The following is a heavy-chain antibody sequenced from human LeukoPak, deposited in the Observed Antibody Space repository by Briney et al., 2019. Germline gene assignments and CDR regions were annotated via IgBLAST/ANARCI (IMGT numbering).Heavy chain of an antibody. V-gene: IGHV3-23*01. D-gene: IGHD6-13*01. J-gene: IGHJ3*02. CDR1: GFTFSSYA. CDR2: ISGSGGST. Sequence: GGSLRLSCAASGFTFSSYAMSWVRQAPGKGLEWVSAISGSGGSTYYADSVKGRFTISRDNSKNTLYLQMNSLRAEDTAVYYCAKDPQTDSSSWYGGYAFDIWGQGTMVTVSS. CDR3: AKDPQTDSSSWYGGYAFDI.